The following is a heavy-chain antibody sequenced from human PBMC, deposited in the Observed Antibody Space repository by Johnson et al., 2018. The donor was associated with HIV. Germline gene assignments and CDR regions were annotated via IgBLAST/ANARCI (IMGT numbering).Heavy chain of an antibody. V-gene: IGHV3-30*03. CDR1: GFTFDDYG. D-gene: IGHD5-12*01. CDR2: IQCDGSNK. J-gene: IGHJ3*02. CDR3: ARSDSGYDAFDI. Sequence: QVQLVESGGGVVRPGGSLRLSCAASGFTFDDYGMSWVRQSPGKGLEWVADIQCDGSNKYYAGSVKGRFTSSRDNSKNTLHLQMNNVRAEDTAIYYCARSDSGYDAFDIWGQGTMVSVSS.